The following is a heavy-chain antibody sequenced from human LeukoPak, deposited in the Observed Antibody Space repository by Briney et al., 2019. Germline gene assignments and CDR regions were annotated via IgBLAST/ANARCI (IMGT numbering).Heavy chain of an antibody. D-gene: IGHD3-22*01. Sequence: GGSLRLSCAASGFTFSSYEMNWVRQAPGKGLEWVSYISSSGSTIYYADSVKGRFTISRDNAKNSLYLQMNSLRAEDTAVYYCARDPESYYYDSSGYYGGLNWFDPWGQGTLVTVSS. CDR1: GFTFSSYE. CDR2: ISSSGSTI. CDR3: ARDPESYYYDSSGYYGGLNWFDP. V-gene: IGHV3-48*03. J-gene: IGHJ5*02.